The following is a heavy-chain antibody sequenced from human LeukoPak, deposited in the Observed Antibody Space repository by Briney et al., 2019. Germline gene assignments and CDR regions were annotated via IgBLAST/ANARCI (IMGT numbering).Heavy chain of an antibody. J-gene: IGHJ4*02. V-gene: IGHV3-30*03. CDR1: GFPFSSSD. Sequence: GGSLRLSCAASGFPFSSSDMHWVRQAPGKGLEWVAIISYDGSNKYYADSVKGRFTISRDNSKNTLYLQMNSLRAEDTAVYSCARGRGGWYYDYWGQGTLVTVSS. D-gene: IGHD6-25*01. CDR3: ARGRGGWYYDY. CDR2: ISYDGSNK.